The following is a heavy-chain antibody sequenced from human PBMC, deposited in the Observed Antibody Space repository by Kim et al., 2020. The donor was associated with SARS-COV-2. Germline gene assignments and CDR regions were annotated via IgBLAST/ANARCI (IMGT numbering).Heavy chain of an antibody. CDR3: FDRMNY. V-gene: IGHV3-15*01. CDR2: SHGGTT. D-gene: IGHD3-9*01. J-gene: IGHJ4*02. Sequence: SHGGTTDYAAPVKGRFTISRDDSENTLFLQMDSLKTEDTALYYCFDRMNYWGQGTLVTVSS.